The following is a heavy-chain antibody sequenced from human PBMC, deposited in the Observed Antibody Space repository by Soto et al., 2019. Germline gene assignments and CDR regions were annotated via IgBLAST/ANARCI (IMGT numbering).Heavy chain of an antibody. CDR2: VESSGRT. J-gene: IGHJ4*02. Sequence: PSETLSLTCTVSGASISSYFWSWIRQTPGKGLEWIGYVESSGRTEYKPSLASRVTLSLDSSQNQFSLTLRSVTPADRALYFCARGVYGAYLDYWGQGIPVTVSS. D-gene: IGHD3-10*01. CDR3: ARGVYGAYLDY. CDR1: GASISSYF. V-gene: IGHV4-4*08.